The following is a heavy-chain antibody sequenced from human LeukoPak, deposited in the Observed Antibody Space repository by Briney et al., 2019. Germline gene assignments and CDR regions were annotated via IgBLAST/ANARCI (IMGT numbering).Heavy chain of an antibody. CDR2: ISGSGGST. V-gene: IGHV3-23*01. J-gene: IGHJ3*02. D-gene: IGHD1-26*01. CDR3: AKAYSGSYYGAFDI. CDR1: GFTFSSYS. Sequence: HPGGSLRLSCAASGFTFSSYSMNWVRQAPGKGLEWVSAISGSGGSTYYADSVKGRFTISRDNSKNTLYLQMNSLRAEDTAVYYCAKAYSGSYYGAFDIWGQGTMVTVSS.